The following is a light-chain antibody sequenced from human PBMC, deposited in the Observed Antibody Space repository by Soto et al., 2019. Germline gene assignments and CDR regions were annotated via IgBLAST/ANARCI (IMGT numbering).Light chain of an antibody. V-gene: IGKV3-15*01. CDR3: QQYNNWPPELT. CDR1: QSVSSN. Sequence: EIVMTQSPATLSVCPGERATGSCRASQSVSSNLAWYQQKPGQAPRLLIYGASTRATGIPARFSGSGSGTEFTLTISSLQSEDFAVYYCQQYNNWPPELTFGGGTKVDIK. CDR2: GAS. J-gene: IGKJ4*01.